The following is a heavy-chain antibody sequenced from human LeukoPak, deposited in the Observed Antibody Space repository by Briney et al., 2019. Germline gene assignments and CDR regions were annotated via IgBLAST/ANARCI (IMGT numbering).Heavy chain of an antibody. CDR2: ISSSSTI. CDR1: GFTFSSYS. Sequence: GGSLRLSCAASGFTFSSYSMNWVRQAPGKGLEWVSYISSSSTIYYADSVKGRFTISRDNAKNSLYLQMNSLRAEDTAVYYCARAPVDTAMTFDYWGQGTLVTVSS. J-gene: IGHJ4*02. V-gene: IGHV3-48*01. D-gene: IGHD5-18*01. CDR3: ARAPVDTAMTFDY.